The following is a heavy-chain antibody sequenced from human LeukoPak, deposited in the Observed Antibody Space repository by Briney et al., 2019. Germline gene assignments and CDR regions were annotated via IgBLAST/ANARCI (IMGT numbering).Heavy chain of an antibody. Sequence: KPGGSLRLSCAASGFTFSDYYMSCIRQAPGKGLEWVSYISSSGSTIYYADSVKGRFTISRDNAKNSLYLQMNSLRAEDTAVYYCARDRTGRYYYYYYMDVWGKGTTVTVSS. J-gene: IGHJ6*03. CDR2: ISSSGSTI. CDR3: ARDRTGRYYYYYYMDV. D-gene: IGHD4-17*01. V-gene: IGHV3-11*01. CDR1: GFTFSDYY.